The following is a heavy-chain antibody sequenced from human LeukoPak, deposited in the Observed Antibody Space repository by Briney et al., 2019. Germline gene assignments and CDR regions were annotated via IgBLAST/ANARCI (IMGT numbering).Heavy chain of an antibody. J-gene: IGHJ4*02. CDR3: ARGTVTTLGDY. Sequence: SETLSLTCTVSGGSISSSSYYWGWIRQPPGKGLERIGRIYYSGSTYYNPSLKSRVTISVDTSKNQFSLKLSSVTAADTAVYYCARGTVTTLGDYWGQGTLVTVSS. V-gene: IGHV4-39*07. D-gene: IGHD4-17*01. CDR1: GGSISSSSYY. CDR2: IYYSGST.